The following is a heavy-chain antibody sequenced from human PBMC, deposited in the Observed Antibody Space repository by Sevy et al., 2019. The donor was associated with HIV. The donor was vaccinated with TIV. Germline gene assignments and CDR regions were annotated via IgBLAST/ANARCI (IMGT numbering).Heavy chain of an antibody. J-gene: IGHJ4*02. Sequence: GGSLRLSCAASGFTVSRNFMSWIRQAPGKGLEWVSIIYSDGTTFYADSVKGRFTISRDNSRNTLYLPMNTLRAEDTAVHYCVGADRPNQGDFWGQGTLVTVSS. CDR1: GFTVSRNF. CDR3: VGADRPNQGDF. D-gene: IGHD6-6*01. V-gene: IGHV3-53*01. CDR2: IYSDGTT.